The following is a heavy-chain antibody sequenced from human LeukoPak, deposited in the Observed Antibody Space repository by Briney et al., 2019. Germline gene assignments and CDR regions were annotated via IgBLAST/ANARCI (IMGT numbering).Heavy chain of an antibody. Sequence: PGGSLRLSCAASGFTFSNSGMHWVRQAPGRGLEWVASITYDGSNQYYADSVKGRFTISRDNSKNTLYLQMNSLSAEDTAVYYCAKRDFCTSSSCYVAAAGTYYFDYWGQGTLGTVSS. CDR3: AKRDFCTSSSCYVAAAGTYYFDY. CDR2: ITYDGSNQ. D-gene: IGHD2-2*01. CDR1: GFTFSNSG. J-gene: IGHJ4*02. V-gene: IGHV3-30*18.